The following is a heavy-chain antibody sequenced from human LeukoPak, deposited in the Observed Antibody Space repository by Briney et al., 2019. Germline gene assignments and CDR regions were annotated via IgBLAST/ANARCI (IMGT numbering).Heavy chain of an antibody. CDR3: ARNCIVGATVFDY. V-gene: IGHV2-70*01. D-gene: IGHD1-26*01. CDR1: GFSLTTIGMC. J-gene: IGHJ4*02. Sequence: SGPALVKPTQALTLTCTFSGFSLTTIGMCVSWIRQPPGKALEWLAHIDWDDDKYYSTPLKTRLTISKDTSKNQVVLTMTNIDPVDTATYYCARNCIVGATVFDYWGQGTLVTVSS. CDR2: IDWDDDK.